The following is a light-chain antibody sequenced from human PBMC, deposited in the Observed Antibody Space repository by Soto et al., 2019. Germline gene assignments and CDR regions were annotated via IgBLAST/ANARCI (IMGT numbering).Light chain of an antibody. CDR2: GAS. J-gene: IGKJ1*01. Sequence: IVLTQSPGTLSLSPGERATLSCRASQSVSSSYLAWYQQKPGQAPRLLIYGASSRATGIPDRFSGSGSGTDFTLTISRLEPEDFAVYFCQRYGSSLGLTFGQGTKMDIK. CDR1: QSVSSSY. V-gene: IGKV3-20*01. CDR3: QRYGSSLGLT.